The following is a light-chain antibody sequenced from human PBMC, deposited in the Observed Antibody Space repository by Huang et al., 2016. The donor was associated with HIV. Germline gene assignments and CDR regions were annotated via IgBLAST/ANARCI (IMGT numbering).Light chain of an antibody. Sequence: IVMTQSPATLSVSPGERATLSCRASQSVRSNLAWYQQKPGQAPRLLISGAFPRATGIPARVSGSGSGTEFTLTISSLQSEDFAVYYCQQYNNWPPLFTFGPGTKVDIK. V-gene: IGKV3-15*01. J-gene: IGKJ3*01. CDR1: QSVRSN. CDR3: QQYNNWPPLFT. CDR2: GAF.